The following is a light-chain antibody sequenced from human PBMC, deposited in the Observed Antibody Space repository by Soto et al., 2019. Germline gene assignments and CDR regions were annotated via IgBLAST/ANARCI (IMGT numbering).Light chain of an antibody. V-gene: IGKV3-11*01. CDR3: QQRSNWPLT. J-gene: IGKJ4*01. Sequence: EIVLTQSPATLSLSPGQRATLSCRASQSVTSYLAWYQQKPGQAPRLLIYDASNRATDIPGRFSGSGSGTDFTLTISSLEPEDFAVYYGQQRSNWPLTFGGGTKVEIK. CDR1: QSVTSY. CDR2: DAS.